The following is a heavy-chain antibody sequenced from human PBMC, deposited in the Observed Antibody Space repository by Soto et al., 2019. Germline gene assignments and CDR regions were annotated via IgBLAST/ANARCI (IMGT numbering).Heavy chain of an antibody. Sequence: GGSLRLSCAACGFAFANYEMHWVRQAPGKGLDWVAYINGGGDVKYYADSVEGRFTISRDNAKNALFLQMDNLRAEDTAIYYCARLSGDGFWKSYSPYNLFESWGQGALVTAPQ. CDR2: INGGGDVK. J-gene: IGHJ5*01. V-gene: IGHV3-48*03. CDR3: ARLSGDGFWKSYSPYNLFES. D-gene: IGHD3-3*01. CDR1: GFAFANYE.